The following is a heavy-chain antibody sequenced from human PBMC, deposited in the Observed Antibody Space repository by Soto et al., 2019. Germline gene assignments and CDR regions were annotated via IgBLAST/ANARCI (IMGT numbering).Heavy chain of an antibody. CDR1: GYTFTSYA. CDR3: ARDFYGSGSTPRRPLDY. V-gene: IGHV1-3*01. D-gene: IGHD3-10*01. J-gene: IGHJ4*02. CDR2: INAGNGNT. Sequence: ASVKVSCKASGYTFTSYAMHWVRQAPGQMLEWMGWINAGNGNTKYSQKFQGRVTITRDTSASTAYMELSSLRSEDTAVYYCARDFYGSGSTPRRPLDYWGQGTLVTVSS.